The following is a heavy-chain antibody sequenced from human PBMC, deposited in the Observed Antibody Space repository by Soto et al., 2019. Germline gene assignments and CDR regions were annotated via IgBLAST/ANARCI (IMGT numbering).Heavy chain of an antibody. J-gene: IGHJ4*02. CDR3: ARDYYDSSGYQN. D-gene: IGHD3-22*01. V-gene: IGHV1-2*02. Sequence: VNVSCKASGYTFTGYYMHWVRQAPGQGLEWMGWINPNSGGTNYAQKFQGRVTMTRDTSISTAYMELSRLRSDDTAVYYCARDYYDSSGYQNWGQGTLVTVSS. CDR1: GYTFTGYY. CDR2: INPNSGGT.